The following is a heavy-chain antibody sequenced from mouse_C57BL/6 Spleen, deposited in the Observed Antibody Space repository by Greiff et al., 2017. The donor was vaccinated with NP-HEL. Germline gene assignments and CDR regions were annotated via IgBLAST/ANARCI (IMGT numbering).Heavy chain of an antibody. CDR3: ASYAMDY. J-gene: IGHJ4*01. Sequence: VQLQQSGPELVKPGASVKISCKASGYAFSGSWMNWVKQRPGKGLEWIGRIYPGDGDTNYNGKFKGKATLTADISSSTAYMQLSSLTSEDSAVYLCASYAMDYWGQGTSVTVSS. CDR2: IYPGDGDT. CDR1: GYAFSGSW. V-gene: IGHV1-82*01.